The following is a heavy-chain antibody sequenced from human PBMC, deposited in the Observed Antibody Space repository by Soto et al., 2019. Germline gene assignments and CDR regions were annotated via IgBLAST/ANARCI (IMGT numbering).Heavy chain of an antibody. CDR2: IYYSGST. D-gene: IGHD6-13*01. CDR1: GGSISSYY. J-gene: IGHJ5*02. Sequence: SGTLSLTCTVSGGSISSYYWSWIRQPPGKGLEWIGYIYYSGSTNYNPSLKSRVTISVDTSKNQFSLKLSSVTAADTAVYYCARGYSSIEAWVDPWGQGTLVTVS. CDR3: ARGYSSIEAWVDP. V-gene: IGHV4-59*01.